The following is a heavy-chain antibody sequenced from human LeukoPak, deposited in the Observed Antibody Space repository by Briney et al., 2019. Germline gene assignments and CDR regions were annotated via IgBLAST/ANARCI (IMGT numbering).Heavy chain of an antibody. CDR2: INTGNGDT. Sequence: ASVKVSCKASGYTFTNYAVNWMRQAPGQRLEWMGWINTGNGDTKFSQNYQARVTITIDASASTAYMELSSLTSEDTAVYFCARGLWSAHRREYYFDSWGQGTLVTVSS. J-gene: IGHJ4*02. CDR3: ARGLWSAHRREYYFDS. V-gene: IGHV1-3*04. CDR1: GYTFTNYA. D-gene: IGHD3-3*01.